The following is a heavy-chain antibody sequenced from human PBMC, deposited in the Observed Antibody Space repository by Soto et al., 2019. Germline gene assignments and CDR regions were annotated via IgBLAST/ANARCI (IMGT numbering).Heavy chain of an antibody. D-gene: IGHD3-10*01. CDR2: IYYSGST. CDR1: GGSISSSSYY. V-gene: IGHV4-39*01. CDR3: TMVRGVIGFFGYGWFDP. J-gene: IGHJ5*02. Sequence: QLQLQESGPGLVKPSETLSLTCTVSGGSISSSSYYWGWIRQPPGKGLEWIGSIYYSGSTYYNPSLKSRVTISVDTSKNQFSLKLSSVTAADTAVYYCTMVRGVIGFFGYGWFDPWGQGTLVTVSS.